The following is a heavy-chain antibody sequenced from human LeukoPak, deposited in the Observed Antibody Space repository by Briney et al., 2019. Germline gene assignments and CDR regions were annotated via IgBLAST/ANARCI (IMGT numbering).Heavy chain of an antibody. J-gene: IGHJ4*02. CDR2: ISSSSSYI. CDR1: GFTFSSYS. Sequence: GGSLRLSCAASGFTFSSYSMNWVRQAPGKGLEWVSSISSSSSYIYCADSVKGRFTISRDNAKNSLYLQMNSLRAEDTAVYYCASLINRDYCGSGSYDYFDYWGQGTLVTVSS. CDR3: ASLINRDYCGSGSYDYFDY. D-gene: IGHD3-10*01. V-gene: IGHV3-21*01.